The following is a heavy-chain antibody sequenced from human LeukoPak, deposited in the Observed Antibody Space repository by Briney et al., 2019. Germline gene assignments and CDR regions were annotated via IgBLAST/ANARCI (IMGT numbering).Heavy chain of an antibody. D-gene: IGHD3-22*01. Sequence: GGTLRLSCAASGFTFSSYGMSWVRQAPGKGLEWVSAISGSGGSTYYADSVKGRFTISRDNSKNTLYLQMNSLRAEDTAVYYCAKDLYHFAMIVVPILDYWGQGTLVTVSS. J-gene: IGHJ4*02. CDR3: AKDLYHFAMIVVPILDY. CDR1: GFTFSSYG. CDR2: ISGSGGST. V-gene: IGHV3-23*01.